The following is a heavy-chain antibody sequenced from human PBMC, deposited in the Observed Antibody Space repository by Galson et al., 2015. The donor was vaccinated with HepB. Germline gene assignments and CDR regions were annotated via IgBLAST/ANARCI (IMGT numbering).Heavy chain of an antibody. D-gene: IGHD3-10*01. V-gene: IGHV4-39*01. CDR1: GGSISSSSYY. Sequence: ETLSLTCTVSGGSISSSSYYWGWIRQPPGKGLEWIGSIYYSGSTYYNPSLKSRVTISVDTSKNQFSLKLSSVTAADTAVYYCARLFSGPTGDYFDYWGQGTLVTVSS. J-gene: IGHJ4*02. CDR2: IYYSGST. CDR3: ARLFSGPTGDYFDY.